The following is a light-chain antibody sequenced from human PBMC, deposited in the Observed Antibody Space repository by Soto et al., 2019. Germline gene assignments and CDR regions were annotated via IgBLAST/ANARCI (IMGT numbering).Light chain of an antibody. J-gene: IGKJ1*01. Sequence: DIQMTQSPSTLSASVGERVTITCRASQSINNWLAWYQHKPGKAPKLLIYDVSILESGVPSTFSGSGSGTEFILTISSLQPDDFATYYCQQYYSYPRTFGQGTKVDIK. CDR2: DVS. CDR1: QSINNW. V-gene: IGKV1-5*01. CDR3: QQYYSYPRT.